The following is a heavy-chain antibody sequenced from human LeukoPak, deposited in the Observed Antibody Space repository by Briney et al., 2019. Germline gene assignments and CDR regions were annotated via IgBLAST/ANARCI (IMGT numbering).Heavy chain of an antibody. J-gene: IGHJ3*02. CDR1: GFTFSSYS. D-gene: IGHD3-22*01. CDR2: ISSSSSTI. CDR3: ARDSSAYYAFDI. Sequence: PGGSLRLPCAASGFTFSSYSMNWVRQAPGKGLEWVSYISSSSSTIYYADSVKGRFTNSRDNSRNTVHLQMNRLRAEDSAVYYCARDSSAYYAFDIWGQGTLSPSLQ. V-gene: IGHV3-48*01.